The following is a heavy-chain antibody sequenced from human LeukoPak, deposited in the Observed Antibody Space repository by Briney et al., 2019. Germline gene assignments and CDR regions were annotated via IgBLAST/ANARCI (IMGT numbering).Heavy chain of an antibody. CDR3: ARRRGVYCSSTSCYVDY. Sequence: ASVKVSCKASGGTFSSYAISWVRQAPGQGLEWMGWISAYNGNTNYAQKLQGRVTMTTDTSTSTAYMELRSLRSDDTAVYYCARRRGVYCSSTSCYVDYWGQGTLVTVSS. J-gene: IGHJ4*02. V-gene: IGHV1-18*01. D-gene: IGHD2-2*01. CDR1: GGTFSSYA. CDR2: ISAYNGNT.